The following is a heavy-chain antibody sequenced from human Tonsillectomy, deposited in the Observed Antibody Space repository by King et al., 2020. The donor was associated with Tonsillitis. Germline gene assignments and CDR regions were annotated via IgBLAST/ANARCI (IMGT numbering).Heavy chain of an antibody. J-gene: IGHJ4*02. CDR3: ASSYGSGSYSSF. CDR2: IIPIFGTA. D-gene: IGHD3-10*01. CDR1: GGSFSNYA. V-gene: IGHV1-69*01. Sequence: QLVQSGAEVKKPGSSVKVSCKASGGSFSNYAISWVRQAPGQGLEWMGGIIPIFGTANYAQRFQDRVTITADESTSTAYMELGSLRSEDTAVYYCASSYGSGSYSSFWGQGTLVTVSS.